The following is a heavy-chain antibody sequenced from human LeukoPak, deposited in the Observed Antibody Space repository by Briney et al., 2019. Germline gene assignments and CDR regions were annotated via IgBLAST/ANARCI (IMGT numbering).Heavy chain of an antibody. CDR1: GGSISSSSYY. Sequence: SETLSLTCTVSGGSISSSSYYWGWIRQPPGKGLEWIGSIYYSGSTYYNPSLKSRVTISVDTSKNQFSLKLSSVTAADTAVYYCGGLYCSGGSCYSGWFDPWGQGTLVTVSS. J-gene: IGHJ5*02. D-gene: IGHD2-15*01. V-gene: IGHV4-39*07. CDR3: GGLYCSGGSCYSGWFDP. CDR2: IYYSGST.